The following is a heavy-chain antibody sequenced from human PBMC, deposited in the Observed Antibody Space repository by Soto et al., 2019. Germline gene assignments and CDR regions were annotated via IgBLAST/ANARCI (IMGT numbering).Heavy chain of an antibody. CDR1: GYSISSSNW. Sequence: ETLSLTCAVSGYSISSSNWWGWIRQPPGKGLEWIGYIYYSGSTYYNPSLKSRVTMSVDTSKNQFSLKLSSVTAVDTAVYYCARTSGYSYGYFDYWGQGTLVTVS. J-gene: IGHJ4*02. V-gene: IGHV4-28*01. CDR2: IYYSGST. CDR3: ARTSGYSYGYFDY. D-gene: IGHD5-18*01.